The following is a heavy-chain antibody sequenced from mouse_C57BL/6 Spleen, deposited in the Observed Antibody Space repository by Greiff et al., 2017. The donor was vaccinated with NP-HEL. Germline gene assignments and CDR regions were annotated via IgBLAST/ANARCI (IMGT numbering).Heavy chain of an antibody. CDR1: GYAFSSSW. Sequence: VQLQQSGPELVKPGASVKISCKASGYAFSSSWMNWVKQRPGKGLEWIGRIYPGDGDTNYNGTFKGKATLTADKSSSTAYMKLSSLTSEDSAVYFCARGSGPHNWGQGTTLTVSS. D-gene: IGHD3-2*02. CDR3: ARGSGPHN. V-gene: IGHV1-82*01. J-gene: IGHJ2*01. CDR2: IYPGDGDT.